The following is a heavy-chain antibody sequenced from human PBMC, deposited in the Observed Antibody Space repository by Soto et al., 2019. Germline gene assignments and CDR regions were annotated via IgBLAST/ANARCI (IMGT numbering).Heavy chain of an antibody. CDR2: VFYSGRT. CDR3: ARIKSGYSYGSIIDF. CDR1: GGSINNFH. V-gene: IGHV4-59*01. D-gene: IGHD5-18*01. J-gene: IGHJ4*02. Sequence: SETLSLTCSVSGGSINNFHWSWIRQPPGKGLEWIGFVFYSGRTTYNPSLQSRVTISVDTSHNHFSLKLRSVTAADMATYYCARIKSGYSYGSIIDFWGQGKLVTVSS.